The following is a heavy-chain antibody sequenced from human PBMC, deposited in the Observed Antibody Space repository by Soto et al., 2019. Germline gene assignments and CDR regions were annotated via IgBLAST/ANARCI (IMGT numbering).Heavy chain of an antibody. V-gene: IGHV4-34*01. D-gene: IGHD2-8*02. CDR3: ARDKITGLFDY. CDR2: INHSGSS. Sequence: PSETLSLTCAVYGGSFSGYDWTWIRQPPGTGLEWIGEINHSGSSNYNPSPKSRVTISVDTSKNQFSLKLTSVTAADTAVYYCARDKITGLFDYWGQGTLVT. J-gene: IGHJ4*02. CDR1: GGSFSGYD.